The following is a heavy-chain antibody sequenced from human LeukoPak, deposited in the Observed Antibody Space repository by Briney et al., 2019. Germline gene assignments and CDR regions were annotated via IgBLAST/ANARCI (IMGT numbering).Heavy chain of an antibody. J-gene: IGHJ5*02. Sequence: SETLSLTCTVSGGSISSYYWSWIRQPPGKGPEWIGYIYTSGSTNYNPSLKSRVTISVDTSKNQFSLKLSSVTAADTAVYYCARHASHRGSDRFDPWGQGTLVTVSS. D-gene: IGHD6-25*01. CDR2: IYTSGST. V-gene: IGHV4-4*09. CDR3: ARHASHRGSDRFDP. CDR1: GGSISSYY.